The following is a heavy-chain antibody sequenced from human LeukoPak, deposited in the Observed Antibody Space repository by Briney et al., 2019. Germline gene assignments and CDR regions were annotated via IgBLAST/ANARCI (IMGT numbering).Heavy chain of an antibody. Sequence: PGGSLTLSCAASGFTFSSYWMSWVRQAPGKGLAWVANIKRDGSEKYYVDSVKGRFTISRHNANNSLYLQMNSLRAEDTAVYYCARDSEGGYDYDPFFDYWGQGTLVTVSS. CDR2: IKRDGSEK. D-gene: IGHD5-12*01. CDR1: GFTFSSYW. J-gene: IGHJ4*02. CDR3: ARDSEGGYDYDPFFDY. V-gene: IGHV3-7*01.